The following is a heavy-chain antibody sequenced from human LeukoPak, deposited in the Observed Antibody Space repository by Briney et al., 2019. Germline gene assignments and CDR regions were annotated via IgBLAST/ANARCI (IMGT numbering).Heavy chain of an antibody. CDR3: ARDDTTVTTYYFDY. V-gene: IGHV4-39*07. D-gene: IGHD4-11*01. CDR1: GGSISSSSYY. Sequence: PSETLSLTCTVSGGSISSSSYYWGWIRQPPGKGLEWIGSIYYSGSTYYNPSLKSRVTISVDTSKNQISLELSSVTAADTAVYYCARDDTTVTTYYFDYWAREPWSPSPQ. CDR2: IYYSGST. J-gene: IGHJ4*02.